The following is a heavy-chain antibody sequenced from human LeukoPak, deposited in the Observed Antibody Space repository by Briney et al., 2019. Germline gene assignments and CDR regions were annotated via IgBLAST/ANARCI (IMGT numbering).Heavy chain of an antibody. CDR2: IYPGDSDT. Sequence: GESLKISCKVSGYSFTTYWITWVRQMPGKGLEWMGIIYPGDSDTRYSPSFQGQVTISADKSISTAYLQWSSLKASDTAMYYCARLRSDCSGGSCSHEYFQHWGQGTLVTVSS. V-gene: IGHV5-51*01. CDR3: ARLRSDCSGGSCSHEYFQH. CDR1: GYSFTTYW. D-gene: IGHD2-15*01. J-gene: IGHJ1*01.